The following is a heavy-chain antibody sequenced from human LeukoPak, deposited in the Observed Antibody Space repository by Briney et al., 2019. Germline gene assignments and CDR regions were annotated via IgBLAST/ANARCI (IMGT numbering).Heavy chain of an antibody. Sequence: GSLRLSCAASGFSFSNYWMSWVRQAPGMGLEWVAIINQDGSERYYVDSVKGRFTVSRDSAKNSLCLQMNSLRVEDTAVYYCARDKITGASTNDYWGQGTLVTVSS. D-gene: IGHD1-14*01. CDR2: INQDGSER. CDR3: ARDKITGASTNDY. CDR1: GFSFSNYW. V-gene: IGHV3-7*01. J-gene: IGHJ4*02.